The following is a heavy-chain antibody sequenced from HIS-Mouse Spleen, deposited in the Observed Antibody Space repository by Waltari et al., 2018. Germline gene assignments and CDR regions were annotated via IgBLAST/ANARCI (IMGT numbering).Heavy chain of an antibody. J-gene: IGHJ3*02. CDR2: IYTSGST. Sequence: QVQLQESGPGLVKPSATLSLTCTVSGGSISSYYWSWIRQPAGKGREWLGRIYTSGSTNYNPSLKSRVTMSVDTSKNQFSLKLSSVTAADTAVYYCARDFHDFWSGYYGGDKKHDAFDIWGQGTMVTVSS. D-gene: IGHD3-3*01. CDR1: GGSISSYY. CDR3: ARDFHDFWSGYYGGDKKHDAFDI. V-gene: IGHV4-4*07.